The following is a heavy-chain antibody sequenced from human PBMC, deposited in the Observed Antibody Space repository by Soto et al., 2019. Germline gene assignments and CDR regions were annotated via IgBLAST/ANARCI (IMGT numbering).Heavy chain of an antibody. J-gene: IGHJ6*02. CDR1: DGSVSSGSNF. D-gene: IGHD4-17*01. CDR3: AREAPVGDYLLLAYYYGMDV. CDR2: IYYSGST. V-gene: IGHV4-61*01. Sequence: QVQLQESGPGLVKPSETLSLTCSVSDGSVSSGSNFWSWIRQPPGKGLEWIGNIYYSGSTNYNPSLQGRVTISVDTSKNQFSLELSFVTAADTAVYFCAREAPVGDYLLLAYYYGMDVWGQGTTFTFSS.